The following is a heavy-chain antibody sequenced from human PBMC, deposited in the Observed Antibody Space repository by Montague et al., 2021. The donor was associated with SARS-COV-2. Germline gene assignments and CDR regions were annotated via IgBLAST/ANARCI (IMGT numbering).Heavy chain of an antibody. Sequence: SETLSLTCTVSSDSISNYYWSWIRQSPGKGLEWIWYISVSGITTDNPSLTSRVTISVAAPGNQFFLYLISVTAADTAVSYCARAKTSIDVGSQYVSGYYAIDVWGQGTAVTVSS. CDR2: ISVSGIT. D-gene: IGHD3-3*01. V-gene: IGHV4-59*01. CDR3: ARAKTSIDVGSQYVSGYYAIDV. CDR1: SDSISNYY. J-gene: IGHJ6*02.